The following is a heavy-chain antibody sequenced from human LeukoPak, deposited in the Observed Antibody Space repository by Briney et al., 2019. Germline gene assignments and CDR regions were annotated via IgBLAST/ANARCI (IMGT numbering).Heavy chain of an antibody. J-gene: IGHJ4*02. Sequence: PGGSLRLSCAASGFTFSSCAMSWVRQAPGKGLEWVSAISGSGRSTYYADSVKGRFTISRDNSKNTLYLQMNSLRAEDTAVYYCAKGVKWELPFDYWGQGTLVTVSS. D-gene: IGHD1-26*01. V-gene: IGHV3-23*01. CDR3: AKGVKWELPFDY. CDR2: ISGSGRST. CDR1: GFTFSSCA.